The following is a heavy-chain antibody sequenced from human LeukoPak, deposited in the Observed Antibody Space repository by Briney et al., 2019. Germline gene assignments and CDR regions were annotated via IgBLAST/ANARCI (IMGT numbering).Heavy chain of an antibody. J-gene: IGHJ3*02. D-gene: IGHD2-2*03. V-gene: IGHV3-49*04. CDR1: GFTFGDYA. Sequence: GGSLRLSCTASGFTFGDYAMSWVRQAPGKGLEWVGFIRSKAYGGTPEYAASVKGRFTISRDDSKSIAYLQMNSLKTEDTAVYYCTRDLGLDIVGVPAATAFDIWGQGTMVTVSS. CDR3: TRDLGLDIVGVPAATAFDI. CDR2: IRSKAYGGTP.